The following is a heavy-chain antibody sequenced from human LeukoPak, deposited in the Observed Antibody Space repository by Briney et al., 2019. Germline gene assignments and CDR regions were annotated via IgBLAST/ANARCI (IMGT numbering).Heavy chain of an antibody. CDR3: AKRWGDGDYLYYGMDV. J-gene: IGHJ6*02. CDR2: IKTKADGGTI. Sequence: GGSLRLSCAASGFTFSNAWMGWVRQAPGKGLEWVGRIKTKADGGTIDYAAPVKGRFTILRDDSKSTLYLQMNSLRAEDTAVYYCAKRWGDGDYLYYGMDVWGQGTTVTVSS. V-gene: IGHV3-15*01. CDR1: GFTFSNAW. D-gene: IGHD3-10*01.